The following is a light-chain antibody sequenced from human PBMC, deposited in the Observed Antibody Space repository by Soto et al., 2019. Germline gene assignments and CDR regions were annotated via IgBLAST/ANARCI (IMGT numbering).Light chain of an antibody. CDR2: LNNDGSH. Sequence: QPVLTQSPSASASLGASVKLTCTLSSGHSRYAIAWHQQQPEKGPRYLMKLNNDGSHTKGDGIPDRFSGSSSGAERYLTISSLQSEDEADYYCQTWDTGIRVFGGGTKLTVL. CDR3: QTWDTGIRV. CDR1: SGHSRYA. J-gene: IGLJ3*02. V-gene: IGLV4-69*01.